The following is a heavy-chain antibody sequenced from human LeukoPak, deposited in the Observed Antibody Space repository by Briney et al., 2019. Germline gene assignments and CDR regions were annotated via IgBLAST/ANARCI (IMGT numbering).Heavy chain of an antibody. Sequence: SETLSLTCTVSGDSISSYSWSWIRQPPGKELECIAYIYYSGSTNYNPSLKSRVTMSVDTSKSQVSLKLSSVTAADSAVYYCARGTAYGDTGSFDYWGQGTLVTVSS. D-gene: IGHD4-17*01. CDR1: GDSISSYS. J-gene: IGHJ4*02. V-gene: IGHV4-59*01. CDR2: IYYSGST. CDR3: ARGTAYGDTGSFDY.